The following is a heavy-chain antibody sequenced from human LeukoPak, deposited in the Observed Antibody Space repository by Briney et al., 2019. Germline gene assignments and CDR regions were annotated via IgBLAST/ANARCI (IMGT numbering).Heavy chain of an antibody. CDR1: GGSISSYY. V-gene: IGHV4-59*08. CDR3: ARTDYDYVWGSLDGFDY. CDR2: IYYSGST. D-gene: IGHD3-16*01. Sequence: SETLSLTCTVSGGSISSYYWSWIRQPPGKGLEWIGYIYYSGSTNYNPSLKSRVTISVDMSKNQFSLKLSSVTAADTAVYYCARTDYDYVWGSLDGFDYWGQGTLVTVSS. J-gene: IGHJ4*02.